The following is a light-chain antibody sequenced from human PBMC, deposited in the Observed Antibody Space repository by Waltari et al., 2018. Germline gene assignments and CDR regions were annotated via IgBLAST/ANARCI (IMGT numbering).Light chain of an antibody. V-gene: IGKV3D-15*01. Sequence: EIVLTQSPATLSVSPGERATLSCWASRSIRSTLAWYQPKPGQAPRLLIYDASTRATGIPVRFSGSGSGTYFTLTISSLQSEDFAVYYCQQYTNWPLTFGGGTKVEI. CDR3: QQYTNWPLT. J-gene: IGKJ4*01. CDR2: DAS. CDR1: RSIRST.